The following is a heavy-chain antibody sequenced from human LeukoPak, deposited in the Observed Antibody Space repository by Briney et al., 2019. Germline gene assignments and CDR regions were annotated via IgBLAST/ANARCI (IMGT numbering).Heavy chain of an antibody. J-gene: IGHJ6*02. CDR3: ARDRGGSGWSKDYYGMDV. D-gene: IGHD6-19*01. Sequence: PGGSLRLSCAASGFTFSSYSMNWVRQAPGKGLEWVSSISSSSSYIYYADSVKGRFTISRDNAENSLYLQMNSLRAEDTAVYYCARDRGGSGWSKDYYGMDVWGQGTTVTVSS. V-gene: IGHV3-21*01. CDR1: GFTFSSYS. CDR2: ISSSSSYI.